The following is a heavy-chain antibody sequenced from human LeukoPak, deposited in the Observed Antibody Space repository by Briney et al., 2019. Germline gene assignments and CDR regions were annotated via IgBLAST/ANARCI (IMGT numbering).Heavy chain of an antibody. CDR2: IQSKANGGTA. D-gene: IGHD3-10*01. Sequence: GRSLRLSCAASGFTFSNTWMSWVREAPGKGLGRVGRIQSKANGGTADYAAPVKGRFTISRHDSRHTLYLHWSRPQTEAPAVLCITMDAGRAVGTFTDVGRQPRPLTVSSGSASAPTYW. CDR3: TMDAGRAVGTFTDVGRQPRPLTVSSGSASAPTY. V-gene: IGHV3-15*01. J-gene: IGHJ4*01. CDR1: GFTFSNTW.